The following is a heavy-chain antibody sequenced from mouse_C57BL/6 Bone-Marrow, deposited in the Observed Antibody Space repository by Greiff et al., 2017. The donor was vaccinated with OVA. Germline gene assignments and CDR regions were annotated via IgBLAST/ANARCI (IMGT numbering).Heavy chain of an antibody. CDR2: IAPSDSYI. CDR3: ANYGSRLCLHY. D-gene: IGHD1-1*01. J-gene: IGHJ2*02. Sequence: VQLQQPGAELVRPGTSVKLSCKASGYTFTNYWMHWVKQRPGQGLEWIGVIAPSDSYINYNQKFKGRATLTVDTSSSTAYMHLRSLTSEDSAVYYWANYGSRLCLHYWGQGTSLTVSS. CDR1: GYTFTNYW. V-gene: IGHV1-59*01.